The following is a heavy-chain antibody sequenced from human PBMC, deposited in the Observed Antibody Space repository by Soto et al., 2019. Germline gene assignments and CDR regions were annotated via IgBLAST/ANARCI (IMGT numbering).Heavy chain of an antibody. J-gene: IGHJ5*02. CDR2: IYLGDSDT. D-gene: IGHD6-19*01. CDR3: ARRGSSSLNWIDP. V-gene: IGHV5-51*01. Sequence: GESLKISCKDFVYSFTTHWIGWVRQMPGKGLEWMGIIYLGDSDTRYSPSFQGQVTISADKSTTTAYLQWSSLKASDTAMYYCARRGSSSLNWIDPWGQGTLVTVSS. CDR1: VYSFTTHW.